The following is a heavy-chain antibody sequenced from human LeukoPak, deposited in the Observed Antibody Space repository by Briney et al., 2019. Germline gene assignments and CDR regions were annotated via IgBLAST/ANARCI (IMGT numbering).Heavy chain of an antibody. CDR3: AKGSKAVLFTRDHYMDV. CDR1: GFTFDDYT. J-gene: IGHJ6*03. V-gene: IGHV3-43*01. Sequence: GGSLRLSCAASGFTFDDYTMHWVRQTPEKGLEWVSYWDGSRTSYADSVKGRFTISRDNSKNTLYLHMNSLRAEDTAVYFCAKGSKAVLFTRDHYMDVWGKGTTVTISS. D-gene: IGHD6-19*01. CDR2: WDGSRT.